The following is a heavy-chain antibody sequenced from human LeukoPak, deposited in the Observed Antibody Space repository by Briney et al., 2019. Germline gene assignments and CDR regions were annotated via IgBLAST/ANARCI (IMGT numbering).Heavy chain of an antibody. J-gene: IGHJ4*02. CDR1: GDSISSSY. Sequence: SETLSLTCTVSGDSISSSYWSWIRQPPGKGLEWIGYIYFTGITNYNPSLRSRVTMSLDTSKNQFSLRLNSVTAADTAVYYCARSSGAFDYWGQGALVTVSS. CDR2: IYFTGIT. V-gene: IGHV4-59*01. CDR3: ARSSGAFDY.